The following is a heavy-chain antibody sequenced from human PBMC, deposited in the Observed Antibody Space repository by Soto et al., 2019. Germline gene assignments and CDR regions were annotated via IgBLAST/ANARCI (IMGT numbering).Heavy chain of an antibody. CDR3: AREPLXYCSSTSCHTRTVYFDY. J-gene: IGHJ4*02. V-gene: IGHV3-11*06. Sequence: GGSLRLSCAASGFTFSYYYMSWIRQAPGKGLEWVSYISSSSYTNYADSVKGRFTISRDNAKNSLYLQMNSLRAEDTAVYYCAREPLXYCSSTSCHTRTVYFDYWGQGTLVTVSS. CDR1: GFTFSYYY. D-gene: IGHD2-2*01. CDR2: ISSSSYT.